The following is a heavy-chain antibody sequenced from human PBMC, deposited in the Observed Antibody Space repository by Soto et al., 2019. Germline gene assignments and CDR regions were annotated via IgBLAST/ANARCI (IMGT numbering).Heavy chain of an antibody. Sequence: GGSLRLSCTVSGFAFRHNYLTWIRHAPGKGLEWLSYISTSGSPEYYADSVKGRFTISTDNAKKSLYLQMDSLRAEDTAVYYCETGGIYFDVWGQGSLVTVSA. CDR1: GFAFRHNY. D-gene: IGHD1-20*01. V-gene: IGHV3-11*01. CDR3: ETGGIYFDV. CDR2: ISTSGSPE. J-gene: IGHJ4*02.